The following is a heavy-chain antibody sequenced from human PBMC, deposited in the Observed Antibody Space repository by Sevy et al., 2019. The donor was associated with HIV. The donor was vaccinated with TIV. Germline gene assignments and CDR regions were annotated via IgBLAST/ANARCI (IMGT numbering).Heavy chain of an antibody. CDR3: ARGSGGRSGWFDP. Sequence: ASVKVSCKASGYTFTSYYMNWVRQAPGQGLEWMGIVNPSGGSTSYAQKFHGRVTMTRDTSTSTVYMELSRLRSEDTAVYYCARGSGGRSGWFDPWGQGTLVTVSS. V-gene: IGHV1-46*01. CDR2: VNPSGGST. J-gene: IGHJ5*02. CDR1: GYTFTSYY. D-gene: IGHD2-15*01.